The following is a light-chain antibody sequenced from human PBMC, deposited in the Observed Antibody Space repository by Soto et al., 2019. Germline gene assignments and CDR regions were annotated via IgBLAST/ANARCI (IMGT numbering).Light chain of an antibody. CDR3: QKYDSAPLT. CDR1: QGISNN. J-gene: IGKJ1*01. Sequence: DIQMTQSPSSLSASVGDSVTITCRASQGISNNLAWYQQKPGKVPKLLIYGASTLQSGVPSWFSGSRSGTDFTLTISSLQPEDVATYYCQKYDSAPLTFGQGTKVDFK. CDR2: GAS. V-gene: IGKV1-27*01.